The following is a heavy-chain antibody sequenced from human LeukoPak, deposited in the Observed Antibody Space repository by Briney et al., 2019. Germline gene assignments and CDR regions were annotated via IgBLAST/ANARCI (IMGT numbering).Heavy chain of an antibody. D-gene: IGHD3-22*01. Sequence: GGSLRLSCAVSGFTLRGYNMNWVRQAPGKGLEGVAFIRSSGKLIYYAESVKGRFTISRDNARSSLSLQMNSLRVEDTAVYYCARNFYETTGFYYDAFDIWGQGTAVTVSS. V-gene: IGHV3-48*04. CDR1: GFTLRGYN. CDR2: IRSSGKLI. CDR3: ARNFYETTGFYYDAFDI. J-gene: IGHJ3*02.